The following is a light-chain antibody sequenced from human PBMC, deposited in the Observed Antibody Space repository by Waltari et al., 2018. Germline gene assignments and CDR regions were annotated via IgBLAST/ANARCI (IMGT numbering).Light chain of an antibody. CDR2: SAS. CDR1: QGIRDD. V-gene: IGKV1-6*01. CDR3: QQSYSTPHT. J-gene: IGKJ3*01. Sequence: ATQMTQSPSSLSASVGDRVTITCRASQGIRDDLGWYQQKPGKAPRLLIYSASNLQSGVPSRFSGSGSGTDFTLTISNLQPEDFATYYCQQSYSTPHTFGPGTKVDIK.